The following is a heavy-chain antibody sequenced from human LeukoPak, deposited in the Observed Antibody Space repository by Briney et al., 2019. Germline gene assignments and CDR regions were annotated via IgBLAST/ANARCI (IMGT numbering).Heavy chain of an antibody. CDR3: ARDFRAESGSYFDY. CDR2: ISYDGSNK. Sequence: HPGGSLRLSCAASGFTFSSYAMHWVRQDPGKGLEWVAVISYDGSNKYYADSVKGRFTISRDNSKNTLYLQMNSLRAEDTAVYYCARDFRAESGSYFDYWGQGTLVTVSS. V-gene: IGHV3-30-3*01. J-gene: IGHJ4*02. CDR1: GFTFSSYA. D-gene: IGHD1-26*01.